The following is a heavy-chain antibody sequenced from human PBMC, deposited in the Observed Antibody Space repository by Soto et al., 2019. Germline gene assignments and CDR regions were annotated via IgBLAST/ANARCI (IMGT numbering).Heavy chain of an antibody. D-gene: IGHD2-15*01. J-gene: IGHJ5*02. CDR3: ARFVVVVAAIDNWFDP. CDR2: ISSSSSTI. CDR1: GFTFSSYS. Sequence: PGGSLRLSCAASGFTFSSYSMNWVRQAPGKGLEWVSYISSSSSTIYYADSVKGRFTISRDNAKNPLYLQMNSLRDEDTAVYYCARFVVVVAAIDNWFDPWGQGTLVTVSS. V-gene: IGHV3-48*02.